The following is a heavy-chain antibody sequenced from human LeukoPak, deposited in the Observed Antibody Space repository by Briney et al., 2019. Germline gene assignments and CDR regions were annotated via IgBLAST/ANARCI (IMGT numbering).Heavy chain of an antibody. V-gene: IGHV4-30-2*03. CDR3: ARLADYYDSSGSFDY. CDR2: IYYSGST. Sequence: PSQTLSLTCAVSGGSISSGGYSWSWIRQPPGKGLEWIGYIYYSGSTYYNPSLKSRVTISVDTSKNQFSLKLSSVTAADTAVYYCARLADYYDSSGSFDYWGQGTLVTVSS. J-gene: IGHJ4*02. CDR1: GGSISSGGYS. D-gene: IGHD3-22*01.